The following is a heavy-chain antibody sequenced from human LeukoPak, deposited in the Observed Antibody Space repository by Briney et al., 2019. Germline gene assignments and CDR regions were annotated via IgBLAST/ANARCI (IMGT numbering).Heavy chain of an antibody. CDR2: INHSGST. D-gene: IGHD2-21*02. CDR3: AREIGVTAIRYFDL. CDR1: GGSFSGYY. V-gene: IGHV4-34*01. Sequence: SETLSLTCAVYGGSFSGYYWSWIRQPPGKGLEWIGEINHSGSTNYNPSLKSRVTISVDTSKNQFSPKLSSVTAADTAVYYCAREIGVTAIRYFDLWGRGTLVTVSS. J-gene: IGHJ2*01.